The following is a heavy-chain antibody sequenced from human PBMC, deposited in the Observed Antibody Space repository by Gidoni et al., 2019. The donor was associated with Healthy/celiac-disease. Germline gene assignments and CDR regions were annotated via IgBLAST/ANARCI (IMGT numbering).Heavy chain of an antibody. J-gene: IGHJ4*02. Sequence: QVQLVQSGAEVKKPGASVKVSCKASGYTFTRYYMHWVRQAPGQGLEWMGWINPNSGGTNYAQKFQGRVTMTRDTSISTAYMELSRLRSDDTAVYYCARILWFGEFRDYYFDYWGQGTLVTVSS. D-gene: IGHD3-10*01. CDR1: GYTFTRYY. CDR3: ARILWFGEFRDYYFDY. V-gene: IGHV1-2*02. CDR2: INPNSGGT.